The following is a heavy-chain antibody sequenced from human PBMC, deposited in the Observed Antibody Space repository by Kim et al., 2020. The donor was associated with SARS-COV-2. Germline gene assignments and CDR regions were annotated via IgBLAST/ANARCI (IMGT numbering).Heavy chain of an antibody. CDR2: INHSGST. Sequence: SETLSLTCAVYGGSLSGYYWSWFRQPPGKGLEWIGEINHSGSTNDNPSLKSRVIISIDPSKNQFSLKLTSVTAADTAVYYCARSSEYQLLWYYYYGMDVWGQGTTVTVSS. V-gene: IGHV4-34*01. CDR3: ARSSEYQLLWYYYYGMDV. CDR1: GGSLSGYY. D-gene: IGHD2-2*01. J-gene: IGHJ6*02.